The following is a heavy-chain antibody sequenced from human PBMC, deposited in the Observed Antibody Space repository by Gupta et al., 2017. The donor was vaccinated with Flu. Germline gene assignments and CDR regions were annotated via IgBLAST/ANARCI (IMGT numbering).Heavy chain of an antibody. CDR2: ISCSGSTT. V-gene: IGHV3-48*03. CDR3: ARVALTGTYLDF. J-gene: IGHJ4*02. D-gene: IGHD1-7*01. Sequence: EVQLVESGGGLIQPGGSLRLYCAASGFTFKNYELTWVRQAPGKGLELIALISCSGSTTYYADSVKGRFTISRDNAENSLDLQMNSLRAEDTAVYYCARVALTGTYLDFWGQGTLVTVSS. CDR1: GFTFKNYE.